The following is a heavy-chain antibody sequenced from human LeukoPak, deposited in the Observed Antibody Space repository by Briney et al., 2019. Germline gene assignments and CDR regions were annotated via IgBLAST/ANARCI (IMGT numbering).Heavy chain of an antibody. V-gene: IGHV4-34*01. J-gene: IGHJ5*02. CDR1: GGSFSGDY. CDR3: ARGVSSRGYSYGLLGWFDP. Sequence: SETLSLTCAVYGGSFSGDYWSWIRQPPGKGLEWVGEINNSGSTNYNRTPKSRVAISVDTSKNQLSLNLSPVTAADTAVYYCARGVSSRGYSYGLLGWFDPWGQGTLVTVSS. CDR2: INNSGST. D-gene: IGHD5-18*01.